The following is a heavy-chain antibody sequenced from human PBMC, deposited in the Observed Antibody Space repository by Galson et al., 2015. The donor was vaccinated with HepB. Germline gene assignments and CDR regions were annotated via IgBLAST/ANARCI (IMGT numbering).Heavy chain of an antibody. D-gene: IGHD3-10*01. CDR2: ISGRGGGT. CDR3: AKSGSGSYYWFDS. J-gene: IGHJ5*01. Sequence: SLRLSCAASGFTFSSYGMSWVRQAPGKGLEWVSAISGRGGGTYYADSVKGRFTISRDNSKNTLDLQMNSLRAEDTAVYYCAKSGSGSYYWFDSWGQGTLVTVSS. V-gene: IGHV3-23*01. CDR1: GFTFSSYG.